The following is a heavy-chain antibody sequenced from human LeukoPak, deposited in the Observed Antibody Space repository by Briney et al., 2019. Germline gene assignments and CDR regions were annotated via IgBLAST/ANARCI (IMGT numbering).Heavy chain of an antibody. D-gene: IGHD2-2*02. J-gene: IGHJ4*02. CDR3: AREFRRDIVVVPAAIGY. CDR1: GFTFSSYA. Sequence: GGSLRLSCAASGFTFSSYAMSWVRQAPGKGLEWVSAISGSGGSTYYADSVKGRFTISRDNSKNTLYLQMNSLRSEDTAVYYCAREFRRDIVVVPAAIGYWGQGTLVTVSS. CDR2: ISGSGGST. V-gene: IGHV3-23*01.